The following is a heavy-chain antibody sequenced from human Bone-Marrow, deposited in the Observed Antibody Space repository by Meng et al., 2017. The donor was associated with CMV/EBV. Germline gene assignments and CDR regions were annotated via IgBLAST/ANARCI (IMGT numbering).Heavy chain of an antibody. J-gene: IGHJ4*02. Sequence: QGPLVESGAEVKKPGASVKVSCKVYGYTITELSMHWVRPAPGKGLVWMGGFDPEDGETIYAQKFQGRVTMTEDTSTDTAYMELSSLRSEDTDVYYCATVGEYPYYFDYWGQGTLVTVSS. CDR2: FDPEDGET. D-gene: IGHD2-2*01. V-gene: IGHV1-24*01. CDR3: ATVGEYPYYFDY. CDR1: GYTITELS.